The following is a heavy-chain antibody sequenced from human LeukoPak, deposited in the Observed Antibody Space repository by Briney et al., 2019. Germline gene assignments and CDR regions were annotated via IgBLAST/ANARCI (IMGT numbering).Heavy chain of an antibody. CDR3: TRGGTGRDGSGYFGY. D-gene: IGHD3-22*01. V-gene: IGHV1-2*02. CDR2: FNPNSGGT. Sequence: ASVKVSCKAPGYTFTCYYIHWVRQAPGQGLEWMGWFNPNSGGTNYAQKFQGRVTMTMDRSIRTAYMELSRLRSDDTAVYYCTRGGTGRDGSGYFGYWGQGTPVTVSS. J-gene: IGHJ4*02. CDR1: GYTFTCYY.